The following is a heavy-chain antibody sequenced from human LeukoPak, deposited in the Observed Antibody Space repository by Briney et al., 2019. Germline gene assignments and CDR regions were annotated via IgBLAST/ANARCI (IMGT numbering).Heavy chain of an antibody. CDR3: ARGRINGKFDF. Sequence: SGTLSLTCAVYSGSFSGYSWTWIRQSPGKGLEWIGEINHSGTTHYDPSLKSRLTISVDTSKNQFSLNLSSVTAADTAVYYCARGRINGKFDFWGQGTLVTVSS. D-gene: IGHD2-8*01. V-gene: IGHV4-34*01. J-gene: IGHJ4*02. CDR1: SGSFSGYS. CDR2: INHSGTT.